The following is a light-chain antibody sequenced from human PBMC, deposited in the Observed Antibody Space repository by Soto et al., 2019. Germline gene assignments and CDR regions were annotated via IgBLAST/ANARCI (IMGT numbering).Light chain of an antibody. CDR2: GVS. J-gene: IGKJ2*01. Sequence: EIVMTQSPAPLSVSPGERATLSCSASQSISSSLAWYQQKPGQAPRLLIYGVSTSATGIPARFSGSGSGTEFPLTISSLQSEDFAVYYCQQNNNGPTYTLGQETKLELK. V-gene: IGKV3-15*01. CDR1: QSISSS. CDR3: QQNNNGPTYT.